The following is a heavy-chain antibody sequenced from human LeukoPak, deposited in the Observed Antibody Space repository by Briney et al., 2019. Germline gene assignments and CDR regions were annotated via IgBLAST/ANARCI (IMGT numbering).Heavy chain of an antibody. CDR3: AGHRIQLWLRWGNFDY. Sequence: SVKVSCKASGGTFSSYAISWVRQAPGQGLEWMGGIIPIFGTANYAQKFQGRVTITADESTSTAYMELSSLRSEDTAVYYCAGHRIQLWLRWGNFDYWGQGTLVTVSS. V-gene: IGHV1-69*01. CDR1: GGTFSSYA. D-gene: IGHD5-18*01. J-gene: IGHJ4*02. CDR2: IIPIFGTA.